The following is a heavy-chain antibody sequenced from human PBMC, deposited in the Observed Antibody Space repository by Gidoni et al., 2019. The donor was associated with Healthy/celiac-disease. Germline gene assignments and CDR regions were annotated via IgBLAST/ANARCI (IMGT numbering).Heavy chain of an antibody. CDR1: GCSISSYY. V-gene: IGHV4-59*01. Sequence: QVQLQESGPGLVKPSETLSLTCTVSGCSISSYYWSWIRQPPGKGLEWIGYIYYSGSTNYTPSLKSRVTISVDTSKNQFSLKLSSVTAADTAVYYCARDLDYYGSGPYFDYWGQGTLVTVSS. CDR3: ARDLDYYGSGPYFDY. D-gene: IGHD3-10*01. CDR2: IYYSGST. J-gene: IGHJ4*02.